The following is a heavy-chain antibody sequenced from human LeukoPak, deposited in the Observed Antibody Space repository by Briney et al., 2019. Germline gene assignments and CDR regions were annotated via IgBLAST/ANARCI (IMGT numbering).Heavy chain of an antibody. J-gene: IGHJ5*02. CDR3: ARDARDGSGTYYTNWFDP. D-gene: IGHD3-10*01. CDR2: IYYSGNT. CDR1: GGSISSSNW. V-gene: IGHV4-4*02. Sequence: SETLSLTCAVSGGSISSSNWWSWVRQPPGKGLEWIGYIYYSGNTDYNPSLKSRVIMSVDTSKNQFSLKLSSVTAADTAVYYCARDARDGSGTYYTNWFDPWGQGTLVTVSS.